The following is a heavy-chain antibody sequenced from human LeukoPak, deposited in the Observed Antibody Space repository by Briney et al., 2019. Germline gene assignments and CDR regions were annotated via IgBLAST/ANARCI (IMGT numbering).Heavy chain of an antibody. CDR3: ARESGSSWVVDAFDI. CDR1: GFTFSSYW. Sequence: GGSLRLSCAASGFTFSSYWMSWVRQAPGKGLEWVANIKQDGSEKYYVDSVKGRFTISRDNAKNSLYLQMNSLRAEDTAVYYCARESGSSWVVDAFDIWGQGTMVTVSS. J-gene: IGHJ3*02. V-gene: IGHV3-7*01. D-gene: IGHD6-13*01. CDR2: IKQDGSEK.